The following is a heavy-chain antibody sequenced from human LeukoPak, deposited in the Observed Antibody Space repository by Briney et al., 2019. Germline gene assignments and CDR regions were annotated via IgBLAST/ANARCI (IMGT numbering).Heavy chain of an antibody. J-gene: IGHJ4*02. V-gene: IGHV5-51*01. Sequence: GEPLKISCKGSGYSFTSYWIGWVRPMPGKGLEWMGIIYPGDSEPRYSPSFQGQVTNAPDKSLSTAYLQWSSLKASDTAMYYCARRGSGWYWDYWGQGTLVTVSS. CDR3: ARRGSGWYWDY. CDR1: GYSFTSYW. CDR2: IYPGDSEP. D-gene: IGHD6-19*01.